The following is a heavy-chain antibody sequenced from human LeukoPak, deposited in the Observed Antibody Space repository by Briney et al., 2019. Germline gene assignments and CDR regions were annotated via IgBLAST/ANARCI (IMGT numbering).Heavy chain of an antibody. D-gene: IGHD6-6*01. J-gene: IGHJ6*03. CDR2: IRYDGSNK. V-gene: IGHV3-30*02. CDR3: ASYSSSRFYYYYYMDV. CDR1: GFTFSSYG. Sequence: GGSLRLSCAASGFTFSSYGMHWVRQAPGKGLEWVAFIRYDGSNKYYADSVKGRFTISRDNSKNTLYLQMNSLRAEDTAVYYCASYSSSRFYYYYYMDVWGKGTTVTVSS.